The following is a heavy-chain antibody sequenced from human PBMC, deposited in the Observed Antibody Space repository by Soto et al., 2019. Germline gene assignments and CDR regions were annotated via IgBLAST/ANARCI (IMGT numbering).Heavy chain of an antibody. CDR3: AKDRFSRLDIVAHIGTR. D-gene: IGHD5-12*01. J-gene: IGHJ4*02. CDR2: ISGSGGST. V-gene: IGHV3-23*01. Sequence: HPGGSLRLSCAASGFTFSSYAMSWVRQAPGKGLEWVSAISGSGGSTYYADSVKGRFTISRDNPKNTLYLQMNSLRAEDTAVYYCAKDRFSRLDIVAHIGTRWGQGTLVTVSS. CDR1: GFTFSSYA.